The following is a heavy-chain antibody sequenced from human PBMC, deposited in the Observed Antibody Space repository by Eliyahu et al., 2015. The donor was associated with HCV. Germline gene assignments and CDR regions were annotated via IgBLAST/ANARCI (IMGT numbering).Heavy chain of an antibody. CDR3: ARGGTYSKRGFFY. D-gene: IGHD4-11*01. Sequence: QVQLQQWGAGPLRPSETLSLTCGXYGGSFSXFYWTWIRQPPGKGLEXIGEINPSGSTNYNPSLHSRVTMSLDMSNNQLSLKLNSVTAADTALYYCARGGTYSKRGFFYWGQGIQVTVSS. CDR2: INPSGST. J-gene: IGHJ4*02. V-gene: IGHV4-34*01. CDR1: GGSFSXFY.